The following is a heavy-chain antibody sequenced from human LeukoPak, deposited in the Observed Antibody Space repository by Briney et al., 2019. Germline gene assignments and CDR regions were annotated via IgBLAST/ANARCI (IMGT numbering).Heavy chain of an antibody. V-gene: IGHV3-23*01. CDR3: AKGGTVPWTGFDS. D-gene: IGHD1-14*01. CDR2: ISADGETT. CDR1: GFTFSSYA. Sequence: GGSLTLSCAASGFTFSSYAINWVRQAPGKGLEWVSGISADGETTYYADSVKGRSTISRDNSKSGLSLHVNSLRVEDTAVYYCAKGGTVPWTGFDSWGQGTLVTVSS. J-gene: IGHJ4*02.